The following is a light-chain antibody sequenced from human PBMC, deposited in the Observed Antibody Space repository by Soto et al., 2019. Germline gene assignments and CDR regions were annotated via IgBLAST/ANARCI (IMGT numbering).Light chain of an antibody. Sequence: EIVLTQSPGTLSLSPGERATLSCRTSQSVSSSSLAWYQQKPGQAPRLLIYGASSRATGIPDRFSGSGSGTDFTLTITRLDPEDFAVYYCQQYGSSPRTFGQGTNLE. V-gene: IGKV3-20*01. CDR1: QSVSSSS. CDR3: QQYGSSPRT. J-gene: IGKJ2*01. CDR2: GAS.